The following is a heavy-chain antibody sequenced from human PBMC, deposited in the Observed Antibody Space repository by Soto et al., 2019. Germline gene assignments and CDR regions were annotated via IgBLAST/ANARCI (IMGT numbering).Heavy chain of an antibody. CDR2: LRPLSSAI. D-gene: IGHD2-15*01. J-gene: IGHJ4*02. V-gene: IGHV3-48*02. Sequence: QLVESGGGLVQPGGSLRLSCAASGFTFSDYPMNWVRPAPGKGLEWVSSLRPLSSAIYFADSVRGRFTISSDHARNSLYLQMTSLRDEDTAVYYCARETPSFDSWGQGTLVTVSS. CDR3: ARETPSFDS. CDR1: GFTFSDYP.